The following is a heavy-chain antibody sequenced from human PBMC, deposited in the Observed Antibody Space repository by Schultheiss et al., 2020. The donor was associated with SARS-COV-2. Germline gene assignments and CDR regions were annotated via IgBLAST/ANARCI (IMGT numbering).Heavy chain of an antibody. J-gene: IGHJ4*02. CDR1: GYTFTGYY. D-gene: IGHD1-20*01. V-gene: IGHV1-2*02. CDR2: INPNSGGT. CDR3: ASGSPYNWNYFDY. Sequence: GESLKISCKASGYTFTGYYMHWVRQAPGQGLEWMGWINPNSGGTNYAQKFQGRVTMTRDTSISTAYMELGRLRSDDTAVYYCASGSPYNWNYFDYWGQGTLVTVSS.